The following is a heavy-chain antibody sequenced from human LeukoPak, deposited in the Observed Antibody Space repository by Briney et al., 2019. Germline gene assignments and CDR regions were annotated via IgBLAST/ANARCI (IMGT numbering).Heavy chain of an antibody. CDR1: GFTFSSYW. J-gene: IGHJ4*02. CDR3: GRVAYGNYV. D-gene: IGHD4-17*01. V-gene: IGHV3-7*05. CDR2: IKEDGSEK. Sequence: GGSLRLSCAASGFTFSSYWMSWVRQAPGKGLEWVANIKEDGSEKYYVDSVKGRFTISRDNAKNSLYLEVNSLRAEDTAVYYCGRVAYGNYVWGQRALVTVSS.